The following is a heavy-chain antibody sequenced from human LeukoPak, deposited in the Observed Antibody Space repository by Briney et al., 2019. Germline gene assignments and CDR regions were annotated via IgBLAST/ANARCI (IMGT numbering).Heavy chain of an antibody. J-gene: IGHJ6*03. V-gene: IGHV4-31*03. CDR1: GGSISSGDYY. Sequence: SETLSLTCTVSGGSISSGDYYWSWIRQHPGKGLEWIGYIYYSGSTYYNPSLKSRVTISVDTSKNQFSLKLSSVTAADTAVYYCARDNWGWNLYYYYYMDVWGKGTTVTVSS. CDR3: ARDNWGWNLYYYYYMDV. CDR2: IYYSGST. D-gene: IGHD7-27*01.